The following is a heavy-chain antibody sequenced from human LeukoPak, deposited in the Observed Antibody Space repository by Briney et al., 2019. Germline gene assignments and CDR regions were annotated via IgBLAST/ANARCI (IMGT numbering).Heavy chain of an antibody. D-gene: IGHD1-7*01. V-gene: IGHV3-33*06. CDR2: ILYDVINT. Sequence: XXXQAPXXXXXWVVVILYDVINTYYADSVNGPFTISRDNSKNTLYLQMTSLRAEDTAVYYCAKAPRLELRNYMDVWGKGTTATVSS. J-gene: IGHJ6*03. CDR3: AKAPRLELRNYMDV.